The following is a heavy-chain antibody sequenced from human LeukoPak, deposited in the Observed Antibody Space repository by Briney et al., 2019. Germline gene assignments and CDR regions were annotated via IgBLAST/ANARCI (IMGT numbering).Heavy chain of an antibody. CDR3: AREGLAAAGHDY. D-gene: IGHD6-13*01. CDR2: ISTSSGYK. J-gene: IGHJ4*02. V-gene: IGHV3-21*01. Sequence: PGGSLRLSCAASGFSFVIFSMNGFRRAPGKGLKWVSSISTSSGYKYYADSMKGRFTVSRDNAKNSLYLQMNSLRAEDTAVYFCAREGLAAAGHDYWGQGTLVTVSS. CDR1: GFSFVIFS.